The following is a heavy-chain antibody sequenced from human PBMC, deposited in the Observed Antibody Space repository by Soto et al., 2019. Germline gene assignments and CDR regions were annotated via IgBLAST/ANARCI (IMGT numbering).Heavy chain of an antibody. J-gene: IGHJ4*02. CDR1: GYTFTSYA. CDR3: ASWAAGFDY. D-gene: IGHD6-13*01. Sequence: QVQLVQSGAEERKPGASVKVSCKASGYTFTSYAMHWVRQAPGQRLEWMGWINAGNGNTKYSKKFQARVTITRDPAARNASMEMSSLRSEDTAVYLCASWAAGFDYWGQGTRVTVSS. CDR2: INAGNGNT. V-gene: IGHV1-3*05.